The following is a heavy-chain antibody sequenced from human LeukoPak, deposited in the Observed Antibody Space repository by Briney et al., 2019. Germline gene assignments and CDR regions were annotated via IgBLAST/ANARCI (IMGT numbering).Heavy chain of an antibody. CDR1: GFAFSAYE. J-gene: IGHJ3*02. D-gene: IGHD5-12*01. Sequence: GRSLRLSCAASGFAFSAYEMNWVRQAPGKGLEWVSYISRTSGNTIYYADSVMGRFTVSRDNAKNSLYLQMNSLRAEDTAAYYCVRGGSSGYDFNAFDIWGQGTMVTVSS. V-gene: IGHV3-48*03. CDR3: VRGGSSGYDFNAFDI. CDR2: ISRTSGNTI.